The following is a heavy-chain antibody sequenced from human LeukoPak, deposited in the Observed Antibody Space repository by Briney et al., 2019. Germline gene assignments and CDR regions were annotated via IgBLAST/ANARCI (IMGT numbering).Heavy chain of an antibody. V-gene: IGHV4-38-2*01. CDR1: GYSISSGYF. CDR3: ARLPPRKGGIRRGYYDSSGYVANDY. J-gene: IGHJ4*02. D-gene: IGHD3-22*01. Sequence: SETLSLTCAVSGYSISSGYFWGWIRQPPGKGLEWIGSMYHSGSTYYNPSLKSRVTISLDTSKNQFSLKLSSVTAADTAVYYCARLPPRKGGIRRGYYDSSGYVANDYWGQGTLVTVSS. CDR2: MYHSGST.